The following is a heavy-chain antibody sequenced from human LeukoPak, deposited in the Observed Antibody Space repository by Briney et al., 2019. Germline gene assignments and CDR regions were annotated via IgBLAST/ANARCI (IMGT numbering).Heavy chain of an antibody. CDR1: GFTFSNYW. D-gene: IGHD2-15*01. Sequence: GGSLRLSCAASGFTFSNYWINWVRQAPGKGLEWVAYIKKTGSETYYVDSVKGRFTITRDNTRNSLFLQMYSLRAEDTAVYFCAREDGYCSGGNCYSYFDSWGQGTLVTVSS. CDR3: AREDGYCSGGNCYSYFDS. V-gene: IGHV3-7*01. CDR2: IKKTGSET. J-gene: IGHJ4*02.